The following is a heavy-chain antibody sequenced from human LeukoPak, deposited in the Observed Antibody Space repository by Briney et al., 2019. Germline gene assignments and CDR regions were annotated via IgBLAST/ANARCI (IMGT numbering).Heavy chain of an antibody. CDR2: IIPIFGTA. D-gene: IGHD2-2*01. CDR1: GGTVSSYA. Sequence: ASVKVSCNASGGTVSSYAISWVRQAPGQGLEWMGGIIPIFGTANYAQKFQGRVTITADESTSTAYMELSSLRSEDTAVYYCARDGTAGTSLYNWFDPWGQGTLVTVSS. V-gene: IGHV1-69*13. CDR3: ARDGTAGTSLYNWFDP. J-gene: IGHJ5*02.